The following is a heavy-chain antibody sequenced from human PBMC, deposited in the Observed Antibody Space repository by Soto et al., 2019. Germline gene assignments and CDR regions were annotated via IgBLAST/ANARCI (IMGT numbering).Heavy chain of an antibody. CDR2: ISGSGGSP. D-gene: IGHD2-2*01. J-gene: IGHJ4*02. CDR3: AKARCSTTDCYVPDY. V-gene: IGHV3-23*01. Sequence: SLRLSCVASGFTFSTYTMSWVRQAPGKGLEWVSVISGSGGSPSYADSVQGRFSIYRDNSKNTLYLQMNSLRGDDTAMYYCAKARCSTTDCYVPDYWGRGTLVSVSS. CDR1: GFTFSTYT.